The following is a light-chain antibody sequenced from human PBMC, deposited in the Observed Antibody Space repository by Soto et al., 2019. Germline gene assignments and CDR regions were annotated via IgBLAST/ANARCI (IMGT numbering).Light chain of an antibody. CDR3: QQYNDWPLT. CDR1: QSVNSN. CDR2: GAS. J-gene: IGKJ4*01. V-gene: IGKV3-15*01. Sequence: DKVMTHSPAALSVSPGERATPSCRASQSVNSNLAWYQRKPGQAPRLLLYGASTRATGIPARFSGSASGTEFTLTISSLQSEDSAVYYCQQYNDWPLTFGGGTKVDIK.